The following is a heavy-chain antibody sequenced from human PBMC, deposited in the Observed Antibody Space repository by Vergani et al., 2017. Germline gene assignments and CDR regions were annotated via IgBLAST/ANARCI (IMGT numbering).Heavy chain of an antibody. CDR3: ARPMTTVTTPFDY. J-gene: IGHJ4*02. V-gene: IGHV3-53*01. Sequence: EVQLVESGGGLIQPGGSLRLSCAASGFTVSSNYMSWVRQAPGKGLEWVSVIYSGGSTYYADSVKGRFTISRDNSKNTLYLQMNSLRAEDTAVYYCARPMTTVTTPFDYWGQGTLVTVSS. CDR1: GFTVSSNY. CDR2: IYSGGST. D-gene: IGHD4-17*01.